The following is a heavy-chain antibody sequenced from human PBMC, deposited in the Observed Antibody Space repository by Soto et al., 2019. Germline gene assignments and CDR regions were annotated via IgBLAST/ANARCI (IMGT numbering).Heavy chain of an antibody. Sequence: QVQLVESGGGLVKPGGSLRLSCAASGFTLSDFDMSWIRQAPGKGLEWVSYISSTSTYPNYADSVKGRFTISRDNVKNSVYLQMNSLRADDTAVYYCARRGFVVVTAIYQWGQGTLVTFS. CDR3: ARRGFVVVTAIYQ. D-gene: IGHD2-21*02. CDR1: GFTLSDFD. CDR2: ISSTSTYP. J-gene: IGHJ4*02. V-gene: IGHV3-11*06.